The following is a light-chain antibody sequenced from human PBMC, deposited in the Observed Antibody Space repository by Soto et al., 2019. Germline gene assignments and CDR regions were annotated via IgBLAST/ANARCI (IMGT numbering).Light chain of an antibody. J-gene: IGKJ5*01. CDR3: QQHTDWPPIT. CDR2: SAS. Sequence: EIVMTQSPATLSVSPGERATLSCRASQSVNTKLAWYQQKPGQPPRLLIYSASTRATGVPARFSGSGSGTDFILTISSLQSEDVAVYYCQQHTDWPPITFGQGTRLETK. CDR1: QSVNTK. V-gene: IGKV3-15*01.